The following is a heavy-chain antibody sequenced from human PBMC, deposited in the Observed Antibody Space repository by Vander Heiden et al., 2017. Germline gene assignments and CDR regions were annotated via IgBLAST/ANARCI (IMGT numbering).Heavy chain of an antibody. V-gene: IGHV2-5*01. CDR3: AYNYWFFHG. J-gene: IGHJ2*01. CDR2: IYWNDLK. Sequence: QITLKESGPTLVKPTQTLTLTCTFSGFSLMTSGVGVGWLRQPPGNAPEWLALIYWNDLKRYSPSLNNRLFITMDTSKDQVVLTMTNMDPLDTATYYCAYNYWFFHGWGRGTLVTVSS. CDR1: GFSLMTSGVG.